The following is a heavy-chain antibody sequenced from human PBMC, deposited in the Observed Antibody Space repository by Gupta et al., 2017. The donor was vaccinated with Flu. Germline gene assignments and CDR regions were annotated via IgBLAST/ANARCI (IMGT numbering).Heavy chain of an antibody. D-gene: IGHD7-27*01. Sequence: QLQLQESGPGLVRPSETLSLTCSVSGDSISSGTYFWAWIRQSPRKGLEWIGNILYSGSTQYNPSLRSRLTMSIDTSTNQFSLRVTSMTAPDTAVYYCARSVTGDYFDNWGQGSLVTVSS. CDR3: ARSVTGDYFDN. J-gene: IGHJ4*02. CDR2: ILYSGST. CDR1: GDSISSGTYF. V-gene: IGHV4-39*01.